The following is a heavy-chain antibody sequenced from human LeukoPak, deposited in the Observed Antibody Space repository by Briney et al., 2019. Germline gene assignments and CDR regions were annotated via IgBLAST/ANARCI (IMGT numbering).Heavy chain of an antibody. CDR2: IYSGGST. V-gene: IGHV3-53*01. Sequence: GGSVTLSCAASGCTFSSNYMRWVRQAPGRGREGVAVIYSGGSTYYADCVRGRFTISRDNSKNTLYLQMNSRRAEDTAVYYCARDRSSGYYDGMDVWGQGTTVTVSS. CDR3: ARDRSSGYYDGMDV. J-gene: IGHJ6*02. CDR1: GCTFSSNY. D-gene: IGHD6-6*01.